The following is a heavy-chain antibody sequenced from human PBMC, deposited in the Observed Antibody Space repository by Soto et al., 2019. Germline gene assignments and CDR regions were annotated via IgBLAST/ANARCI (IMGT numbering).Heavy chain of an antibody. D-gene: IGHD6-25*01. CDR1: GFTSSSYG. CDR3: ARGEEAAYFDY. J-gene: IGHJ4*02. V-gene: IGHV3-33*01. CDR2: IWYDGSNK. Sequence: GGSLRLSCAASGFTSSSYGMHWVRQAPGKGLEWVAVIWYDGSNKYYADSVKGRFTISRDNSKNTLYLQMNSLRAEDTAVYYCARGEEAAYFDYWGQGTLVTVS.